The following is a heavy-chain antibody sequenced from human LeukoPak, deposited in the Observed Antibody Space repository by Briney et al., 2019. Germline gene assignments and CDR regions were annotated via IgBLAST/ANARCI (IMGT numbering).Heavy chain of an antibody. V-gene: IGHV4-61*01. Sequence: ETPSLTCTVSGGPVSSGSYYWSWIRQPPGKGLEWIGYIYYSGSTNYNPSLKSRVTISVDTSKNQFSLKLSSVTAADTAVYYCARVHDYGDYVEDAFDICGQRRVVTDSS. J-gene: IGHJ3*02. D-gene: IGHD4-17*01. CDR3: ARVHDYGDYVEDAFDI. CDR2: IYYSGST. CDR1: GGPVSSGSYY.